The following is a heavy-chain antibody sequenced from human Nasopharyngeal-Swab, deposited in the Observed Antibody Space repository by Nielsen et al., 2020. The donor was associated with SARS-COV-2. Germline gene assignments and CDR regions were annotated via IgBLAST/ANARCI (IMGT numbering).Heavy chain of an antibody. Sequence: VRQMPGKGLEWMGRIDPSDSYTNYSPSFQGHVTISADKPISTAYLQWSSLKASDTAMYYCARHVSESSAYYYYYMDVWGKGTTVTVSS. D-gene: IGHD3-10*02. V-gene: IGHV5-10-1*01. J-gene: IGHJ6*03. CDR2: IDPSDSYT. CDR3: ARHVSESSAYYYYYMDV.